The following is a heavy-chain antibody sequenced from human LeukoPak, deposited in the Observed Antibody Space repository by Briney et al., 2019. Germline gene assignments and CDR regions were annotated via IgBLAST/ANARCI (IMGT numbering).Heavy chain of an antibody. V-gene: IGHV4-4*07. CDR1: GGSISYFY. Sequence: SETLSLTCTVSGGSISYFYWSWIRQPAGKGLEWIGRIYTSGSTNYNPSLKSRVTMSVDTSKNQFSLKLSSVTAADTAVYYCARDQGYNWKCDAFDIWGQGTMVTVSS. CDR3: ARDQGYNWKCDAFDI. CDR2: IYTSGST. J-gene: IGHJ3*02. D-gene: IGHD1-20*01.